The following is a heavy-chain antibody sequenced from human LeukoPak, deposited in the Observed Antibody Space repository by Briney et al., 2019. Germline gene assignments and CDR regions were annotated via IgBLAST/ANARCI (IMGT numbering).Heavy chain of an antibody. CDR3: ARSGYYDFWSGYYTENWFDP. CDR1: GYTFTSYD. Sequence: ASVKVSRKASGYTFTSYDINWVRQATGQGLEWMGWMNPNSGNTGYAQKFQGRVTITRNTSISTAYMELSSLRSEDTAVYYCARSGYYDFWSGYYTENWFDPWGQGTLVTVSS. D-gene: IGHD3-3*01. V-gene: IGHV1-8*03. J-gene: IGHJ5*02. CDR2: MNPNSGNT.